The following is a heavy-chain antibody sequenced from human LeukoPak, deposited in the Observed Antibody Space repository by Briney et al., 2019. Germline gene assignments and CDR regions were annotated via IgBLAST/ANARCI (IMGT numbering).Heavy chain of an antibody. D-gene: IGHD1-1*01. J-gene: IGHJ5*02. CDR2: INSDGSST. V-gene: IGHV3-74*01. CDR1: GFTFSSYW. CDR3: AREGLEGFDP. Sequence: GGSLRLSCAPTGFTFSSYWMHWVRKAPGKVLVWVSRINSDGSSTSYADSVKGRFTISRDNAKNTLYLQMNSLRAEDTAVYYCAREGLEGFDPWGQGTLVTVPS.